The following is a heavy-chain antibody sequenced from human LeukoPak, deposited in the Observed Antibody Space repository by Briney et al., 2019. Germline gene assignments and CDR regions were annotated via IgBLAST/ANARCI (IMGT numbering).Heavy chain of an antibody. CDR1: GFTFSSYS. V-gene: IGHV3-21*01. CDR2: ISSSSSYI. CDR3: ASLEEVVPAAIGY. J-gene: IGHJ4*02. Sequence: GGSPRLSCAASGFTFSSYSMNWVRQAPGEGLEWVSSISSSSSYIYYADSVKGRFTISRDNAKNSLYLQMNSLRAEDTAVYYCASLEEVVPAAIGYWGQGTLVTVSS. D-gene: IGHD2-2*01.